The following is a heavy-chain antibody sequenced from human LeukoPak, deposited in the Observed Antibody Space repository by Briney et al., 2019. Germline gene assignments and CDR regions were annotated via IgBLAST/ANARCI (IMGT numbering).Heavy chain of an antibody. V-gene: IGHV4-34*01. D-gene: IGHD2-2*02. J-gene: IGHJ4*02. Sequence: SETLSLTCAVYGGSFSGYYWSWIRQPPGKGLEWMGEINHSGSTNYNPPLKSRVTISVDTSKNQFSLKLSSVTAADTAVYYCARGRRWSRGYCSSTSCNRGLDYWGQGTLITVSS. CDR3: ARGRRWSRGYCSSTSCNRGLDY. CDR2: INHSGST. CDR1: GGSFSGYY.